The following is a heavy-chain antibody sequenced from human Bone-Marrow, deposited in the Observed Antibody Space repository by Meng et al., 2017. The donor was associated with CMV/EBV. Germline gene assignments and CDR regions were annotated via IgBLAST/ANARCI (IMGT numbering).Heavy chain of an antibody. CDR2: IRFDGSNA. Sequence: GGSLRLSCAASGFTFSSYGMHWVRQAPGKGLEWVAFIRFDGSNAYYADSVKGRFTISRDNSKNTLYLQMNSLRPEDSAVYYCAKIGLPDDAFAIWGQGTMVTVSS. J-gene: IGHJ3*02. CDR1: GFTFSSYG. V-gene: IGHV3-30*02. D-gene: IGHD5-18*01. CDR3: AKIGLPDDAFAI.